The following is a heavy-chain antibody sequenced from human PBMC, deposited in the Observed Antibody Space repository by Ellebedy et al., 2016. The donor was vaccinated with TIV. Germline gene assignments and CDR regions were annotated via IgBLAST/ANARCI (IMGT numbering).Heavy chain of an antibody. J-gene: IGHJ1*01. D-gene: IGHD4-17*01. V-gene: IGHV5-10-1*01. Sequence: GESLKISCKGSGYSFTTYWISWVRQMPGKGLEWMGRINPSDSDTSYSPSSQGHVTISADKSINTAYLEWSSLKASDSAMYYCPRLPVTTSEYFQYWGQGTLVTVSS. CDR2: INPSDSDT. CDR3: PRLPVTTSEYFQY. CDR1: GYSFTTYW.